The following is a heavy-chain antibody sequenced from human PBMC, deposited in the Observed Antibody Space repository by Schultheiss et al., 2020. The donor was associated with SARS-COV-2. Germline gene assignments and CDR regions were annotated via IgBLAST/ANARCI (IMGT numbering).Heavy chain of an antibody. CDR3: ARAPGGGGFDY. D-gene: IGHD3-16*01. J-gene: IGHJ4*02. V-gene: IGHV4-59*01. CDR1: GVSTSGYY. CDR2: IYYSGST. Sequence: SETLSLTCTVSGVSTSGYYWTWIRQPPGKGLEWIGYIYYSGSTNYNPSLKNRVTISSDTSKRQFYLKLSSVTAADTAVYYCARAPGGGGFDYWGQGTLVTVSS.